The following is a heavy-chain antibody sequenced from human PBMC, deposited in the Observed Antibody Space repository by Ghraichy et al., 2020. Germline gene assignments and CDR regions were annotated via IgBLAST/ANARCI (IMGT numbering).Heavy chain of an antibody. J-gene: IGHJ4*02. D-gene: IGHD2-8*01. CDR2: IKPDGTDE. Sequence: GGSLRLSCAASGFTFSASWMSWFRQPPGKGLEWVANIKPDGTDEYHVDSVKGRFTISRDNAKNSLYLQMNNLRAEDTAVYYCSNQGQWGQGTLVTVSS. CDR3: SNQGQ. V-gene: IGHV3-7*03. CDR1: GFTFSASW.